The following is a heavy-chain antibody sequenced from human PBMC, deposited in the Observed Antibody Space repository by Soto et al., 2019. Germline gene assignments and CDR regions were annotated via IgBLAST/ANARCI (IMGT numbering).Heavy chain of an antibody. CDR1: GYTLTELS. V-gene: IGHV1-24*01. J-gene: IGHJ6*02. CDR3: ARDLAGTTSYYYYGMDV. D-gene: IGHD6-13*01. Sequence: GASVKVSCKVSGYTLTELSMHWVRQAPGKGLEGKGGFDPEDGETIYAQKFQGRVTMTEDTSTDTAYMELSSLRSEDTAVYYCARDLAGTTSYYYYGMDVWGQGTTVTVSS. CDR2: FDPEDGET.